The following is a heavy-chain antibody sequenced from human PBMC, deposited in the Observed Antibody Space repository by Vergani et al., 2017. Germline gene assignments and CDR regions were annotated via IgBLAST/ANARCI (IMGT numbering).Heavy chain of an antibody. CDR3: ARSTVTTLTYYYYGMDV. CDR2: IYPGDSDT. D-gene: IGHD4-17*01. Sequence: EVQLVQSGAEVKKPGESLKISCKGSGYSFTSYWIGWVRQMPGKGLEWMGIIYPGDSDTRYSPSFQGQVTISADKSISTAYLQWSSLKASDTAMYYCARSTVTTLTYYYYGMDVWGHGTTVTVSS. J-gene: IGHJ6*02. CDR1: GYSFTSYW. V-gene: IGHV5-51*01.